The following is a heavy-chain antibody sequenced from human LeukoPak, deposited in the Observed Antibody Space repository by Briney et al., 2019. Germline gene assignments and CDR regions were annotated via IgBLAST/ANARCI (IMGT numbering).Heavy chain of an antibody. CDR2: ISSSGSTI. CDR3: ARSSLFDC. V-gene: IGHV3-48*03. CDR1: GVGFSSYE. J-gene: IGHJ4*02. Sequence: PGGSLILFCAASGVGFSSYEMNWGRHEAREGLEWVSYISSSGSTIYYADSVKGRFTISRDNAKKSLYLQMNSLRAEDTAVYYCARSSLFDCWGQGTLVTVSS.